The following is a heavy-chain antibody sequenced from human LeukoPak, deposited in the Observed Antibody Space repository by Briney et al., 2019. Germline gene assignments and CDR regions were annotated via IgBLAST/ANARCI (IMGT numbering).Heavy chain of an antibody. Sequence: SETLSLTCTVSGYSISSGYYWGWIRQPPGKGLEWIGSIYHSGSTYYNPSLKSRVTISVDTSKNQFSLKLSSVTAADTAVYYCARWAGKSFTGGYAEDAFDIWGQGTMVTVSS. CDR3: ARWAGKSFTGGYAEDAFDI. CDR1: GYSISSGYY. J-gene: IGHJ3*02. CDR2: IYHSGST. V-gene: IGHV4-38-2*02. D-gene: IGHD5-18*01.